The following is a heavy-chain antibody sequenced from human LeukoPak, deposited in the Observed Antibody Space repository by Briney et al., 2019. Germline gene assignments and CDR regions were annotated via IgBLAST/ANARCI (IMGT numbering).Heavy chain of an antibody. V-gene: IGHV3-23*01. Sequence: PGGSLRLSCAASKFSFSTFAMSWVRQAPGKGLEWVSGISGSGRSTYYADSVKGRFTISRDNFKNMLYLQMNSLRAEDTAVYYCAKDHFLTVVVRYAEYFQYWGQGTLVTVFS. CDR1: KFSFSTFA. J-gene: IGHJ1*01. CDR3: AKDHFLTVVVRYAEYFQY. CDR2: ISGSGRST. D-gene: IGHD3-22*01.